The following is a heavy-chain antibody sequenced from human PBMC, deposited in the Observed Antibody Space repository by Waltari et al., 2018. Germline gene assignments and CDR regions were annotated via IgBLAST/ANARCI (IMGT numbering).Heavy chain of an antibody. J-gene: IGHJ4*02. V-gene: IGHV3-74*03. CDR1: GFTFSSYW. Sequence: EVQLVESGGGLAQPGGSLRLSCVASGFTFSSYWMHWVRQAPGKGLVWCSRSKREGSTTKKADTVKGRFTSSRDNAKNTLYLQMNSLRAEDTAVYYCAKGGGWLQDYWGQGTLVTVSS. CDR3: AKGGGWLQDY. D-gene: IGHD5-12*01. CDR2: SKREGSTT.